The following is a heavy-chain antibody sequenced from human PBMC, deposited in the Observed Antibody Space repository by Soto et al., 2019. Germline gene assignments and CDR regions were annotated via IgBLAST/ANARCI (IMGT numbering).Heavy chain of an antibody. D-gene: IGHD1-20*01. J-gene: IGHJ5*02. CDR2: ISAYNGNT. Sequence: ASVKVSCKASGYTFTSYGISWVRQAPGQGLEWMGWISAYNGNTNYAQQLQGRVTMTTDTSTSTAYMELRSLRSDDTAVYYCARDSLPVIYKKRHNCFDPWCQGTLVTVSS. CDR3: ARDSLPVIYKKRHNCFDP. CDR1: GYTFTSYG. V-gene: IGHV1-18*01.